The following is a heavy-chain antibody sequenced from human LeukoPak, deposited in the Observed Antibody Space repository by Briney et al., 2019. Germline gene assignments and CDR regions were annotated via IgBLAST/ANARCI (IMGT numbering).Heavy chain of an antibody. V-gene: IGHV3-23*01. CDR3: AKVQLGIGVDY. CDR2: ISDGGSRT. CDR1: GFSFSSYA. J-gene: IGHJ4*02. Sequence: GGSLRLSCAASGFSFSSYAVSWVRQAPGKGLEWVSGISDGGSRTYYADSVKGRFTIPRDDSKNTLYLQMNSLRAEDTAVYYCAKVQLGIGVDYWGQGTLVTVSS. D-gene: IGHD7-27*01.